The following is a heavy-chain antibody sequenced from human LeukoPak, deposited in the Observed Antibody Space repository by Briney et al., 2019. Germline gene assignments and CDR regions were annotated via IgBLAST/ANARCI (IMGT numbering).Heavy chain of an antibody. D-gene: IGHD3-10*01. V-gene: IGHV3-30*18. J-gene: IGHJ4*02. Sequence: GGSLRLSCAASGFTFSSYGMHWVRQAPGKGLEWVAVISYDGSNKYYADSVKGRFTISRDNSKNTLYLQMNSLRVEDTAVYYCAKDSSTTWFGGGSKWGQGTLVTVSS. CDR1: GFTFSSYG. CDR2: ISYDGSNK. CDR3: AKDSSTTWFGGGSK.